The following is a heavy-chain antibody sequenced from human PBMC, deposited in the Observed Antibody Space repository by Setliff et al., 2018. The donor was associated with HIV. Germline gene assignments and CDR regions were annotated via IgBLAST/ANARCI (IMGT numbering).Heavy chain of an antibody. J-gene: IGHJ6*03. CDR3: ARVSCSSWYSIPRNYYYSMDV. Sequence: SETLSLTCTVSGGSISSGSYFWTWIRQPAGKGLEWIGRIYTSGSTNYNPSLKNRVTISVDTSKNQFSLKLSSVTAADTAVYYCARVSCSSWYSIPRNYYYSMDVWGEGTTVTVSS. CDR1: GGSISSGSYF. V-gene: IGHV4-61*02. CDR2: IYTSGST. D-gene: IGHD6-13*01.